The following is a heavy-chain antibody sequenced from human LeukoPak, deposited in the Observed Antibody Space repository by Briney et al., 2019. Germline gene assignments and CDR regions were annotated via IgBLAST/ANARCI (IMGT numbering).Heavy chain of an antibody. CDR3: ARRFKGHYFDY. CDR2: IKQDGSEK. V-gene: IGHV3-7*01. J-gene: IGHJ4*02. D-gene: IGHD5-24*01. Sequence: GGSLRLSCAASGFTFNSYWMSWVRQAPGKGLEWVANIKQDGSEKYYVDSMKGRFTISRDNAKNSLYLQMNSLRAEDTAAYYCARRFKGHYFDYWGQGTLVTVSS. CDR1: GFTFNSYW.